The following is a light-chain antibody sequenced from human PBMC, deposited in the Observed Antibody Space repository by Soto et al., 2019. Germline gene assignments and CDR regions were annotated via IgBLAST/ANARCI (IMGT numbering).Light chain of an antibody. J-gene: IGKJ5*01. Sequence: IQMTQSPPSLSASVGDRVSITCRASQTVSIFLNWYQHKPGQAPTVLIHSASTLQSGVPSRFTGSGSGTDFTLTINNVQPEDFATYYCQQSYTAPLSLGQGTRLEI. CDR1: QTVSIF. CDR3: QQSYTAPLS. CDR2: SAS. V-gene: IGKV1-39*01.